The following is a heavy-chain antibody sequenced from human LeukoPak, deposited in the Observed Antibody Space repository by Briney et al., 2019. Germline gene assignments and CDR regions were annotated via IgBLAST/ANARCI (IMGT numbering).Heavy chain of an antibody. D-gene: IGHD2-2*01. Sequence: GGSLRLSCAASGFTFSSYGMHWVRQAPGKGLEWVAVISYDGSNKYYADSVKGRFTISRDNSKNTLYLQMNSLRAEDTAVYYCAKDPVVRYQLLFRYYYGMDVWGQGTTVTVSS. V-gene: IGHV3-30*18. CDR2: ISYDGSNK. CDR1: GFTFSSYG. CDR3: AKDPVVRYQLLFRYYYGMDV. J-gene: IGHJ6*02.